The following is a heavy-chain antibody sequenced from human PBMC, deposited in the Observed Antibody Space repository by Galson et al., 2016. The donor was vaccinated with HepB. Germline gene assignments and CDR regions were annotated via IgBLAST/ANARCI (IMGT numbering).Heavy chain of an antibody. CDR3: ARIRKGGSGRYLFDC. D-gene: IGHD6-19*01. V-gene: IGHV3-11*06. CDR1: GFTFSDYY. Sequence: SLRLSCAASGFTFSDYYMSWIRQAPGKGLEWVSYITSSSSHTNYADSVKGRFTISRDNAKNSLFLQMKSLRAEDTAVYYCARIRKGGSGRYLFDCWGQGTLVTVSS. CDR2: ITSSSSHT. J-gene: IGHJ4*02.